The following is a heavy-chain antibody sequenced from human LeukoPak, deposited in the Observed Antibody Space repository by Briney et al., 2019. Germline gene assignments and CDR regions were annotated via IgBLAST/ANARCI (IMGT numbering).Heavy chain of an antibody. V-gene: IGHV3-30*18. CDR2: ISYDGSNK. D-gene: IGHD6-13*01. CDR3: AKDLGLGIAAAGWFDP. CDR1: GFTFSSYG. Sequence: GGSLRLSCAASGFTFSSYGMHWVRQAPGKGLEWVAVISYDGSNKYYADSVKGRFTISRDNSKNTLYLQMNSLRAEDTAVYYCAKDLGLGIAAAGWFDPWGQGTLVTVSS. J-gene: IGHJ5*02.